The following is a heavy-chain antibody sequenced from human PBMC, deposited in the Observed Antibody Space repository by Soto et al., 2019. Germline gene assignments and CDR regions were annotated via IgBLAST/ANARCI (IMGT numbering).Heavy chain of an antibody. CDR1: GYTFTSYG. J-gene: IGHJ6*02. CDR2: ISAYNGNT. CDR3: ARDRRPYYDFWSGSPAYGMDV. V-gene: IGHV1-18*01. Sequence: ASVKVSFKASGYTFTSYGISWVRQAPGQGLEWMGWISAYNGNTNYAQKLQGRVTMTTDTSTSTAYMELRSLRSDDTAVYYCARDRRPYYDFWSGSPAYGMDVWGQGTTVTVSS. D-gene: IGHD3-3*01.